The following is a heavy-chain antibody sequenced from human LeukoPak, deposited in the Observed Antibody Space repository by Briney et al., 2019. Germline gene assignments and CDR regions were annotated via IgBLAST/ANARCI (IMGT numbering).Heavy chain of an antibody. CDR2: IYYSGST. CDR1: GGSISSGDYY. V-gene: IGHV4-30-4*01. J-gene: IGHJ4*02. CDR3: ARGSSGYYDILTAHPPLL. D-gene: IGHD3-9*01. Sequence: SETLSLTCTVSGGSISSGDYYWSWIRQPPGKGLEWIGYIYYSGSTYYNPSLKSRVTISVDTSKNQFSLKLSSVTAADTAVYYCARGSSGYYDILTAHPPLLWGQGTLVTVSS.